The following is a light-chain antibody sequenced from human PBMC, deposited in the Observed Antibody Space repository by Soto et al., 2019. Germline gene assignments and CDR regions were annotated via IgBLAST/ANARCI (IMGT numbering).Light chain of an antibody. CDR3: QQRSNWSWT. V-gene: IGKV1-9*01. J-gene: IGKJ1*01. CDR2: AAS. CDR1: QVISTS. Sequence: DLQLTQSPSFLSPSIGESVTITCRASQVISTSLTWYQQKPGKAPKLLIYAASTLHSGVPSKFSGSGSGTDFTLTISSLEPEDFAVYYCQQRSNWSWTFGQGTKVDI.